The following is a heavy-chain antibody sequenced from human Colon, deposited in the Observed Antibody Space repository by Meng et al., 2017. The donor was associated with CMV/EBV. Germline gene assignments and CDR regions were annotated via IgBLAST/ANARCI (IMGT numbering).Heavy chain of an antibody. J-gene: IGHJ4*02. CDR1: GGSLIGTNW. CDR3: GDPPAGY. CDR2: IFHSGTT. Sequence: TLSLTCVVSGGSLIGTNWWNWVRQPPERGLGWIGEIFHSGTTNYNPSLKTRVTISIDKSKNQFSLKLTSVTAADTAVYFCGDPPAGYWGQGVLVTVSS. V-gene: IGHV4-4*01.